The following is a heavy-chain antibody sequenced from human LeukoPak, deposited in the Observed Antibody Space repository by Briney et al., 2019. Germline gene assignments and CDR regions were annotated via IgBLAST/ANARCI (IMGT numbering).Heavy chain of an antibody. CDR2: TYYRSKWYT. J-gene: IGHJ4*02. V-gene: IGHV6-1*01. CDR1: GDSVSNYNVA. D-gene: IGHD5-12*01. CDR3: ARGYNDYTPSFDY. Sequence: SQTLSLTCAISGDSVSNYNVAWNWITHSPSRALEWLGRTYYRSKWYTDYAVSVSSRITINPDASKNLFSLQLNFVTPEDTAVYYCARGYNDYTPSFDYWGQGILVTVSS.